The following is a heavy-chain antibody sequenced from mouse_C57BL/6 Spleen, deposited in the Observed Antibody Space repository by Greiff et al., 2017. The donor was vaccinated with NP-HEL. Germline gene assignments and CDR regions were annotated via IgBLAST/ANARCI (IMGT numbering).Heavy chain of an antibody. CDR3: ITPHFDY. J-gene: IGHJ2*01. D-gene: IGHD1-1*01. V-gene: IGHV1-82*01. CDR1: GYAFSSSW. Sequence: QVQLQQSGPELVKPGASVKISCKASGYAFSSSWMNWVKQRPGKGLEWIGRIYPGDGDTNYNGKFKGKATLTADKSSSTAYMQLSSLTSEDSAVYFCITPHFDYWGQGTTLTVSS. CDR2: IYPGDGDT.